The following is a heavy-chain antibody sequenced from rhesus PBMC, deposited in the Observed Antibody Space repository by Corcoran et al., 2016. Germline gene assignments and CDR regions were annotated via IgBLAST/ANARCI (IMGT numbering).Heavy chain of an antibody. CDR1: GFTFSSYW. CDR3: AKEYCSSTYCSQVGDY. J-gene: IGHJ4*01. D-gene: IGHD2-15*01. CDR2: INNVGGST. Sequence: EVQLVESGGGLAKPGGSLSLSCAASGFTFSSYWMNWVRQAPGKGLDWVSAINNVGGSTYYANSVKGRFTISRDNSKNTLSLQMNSLRAEDTAVYYCAKEYCSSTYCSQVGDYWGQGVLVTVSS. V-gene: IGHV3S25*01.